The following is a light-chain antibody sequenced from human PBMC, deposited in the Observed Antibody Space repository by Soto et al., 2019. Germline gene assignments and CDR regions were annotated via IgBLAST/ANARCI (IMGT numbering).Light chain of an antibody. CDR3: QSFDTSLSGSVV. J-gene: IGLJ2*01. CDR2: RFN. V-gene: IGLV1-40*01. Sequence: QTVVTQPPSVSGAPGQRVTISCTGSSSNIGAGHDVHWYQHSPGTAPKLLIYRFNNRPSGVPDRFSGSKSGTSASLAISGLQAEDEADYYCQSFDTSLSGSVVFGGGTKLTVL. CDR1: SSNIGAGHD.